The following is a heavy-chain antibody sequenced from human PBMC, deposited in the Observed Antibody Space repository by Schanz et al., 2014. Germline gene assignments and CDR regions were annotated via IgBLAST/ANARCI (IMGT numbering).Heavy chain of an antibody. CDR1: GFTFSDYY. CDR3: ARLDSSSWYPRY. V-gene: IGHV3-11*05. D-gene: IGHD6-13*01. J-gene: IGHJ4*02. CDR2: ISSSGSYT. Sequence: QVQLVESGGGLVKPGGSLRLSCAASGFTFSDYYMSWIRQAPGKGLEWVSYISSSGSYTNYADSVKGRFTTSRDNGKNSMYLQMNSLRAENTALYYCARLDSSSWYPRYWGQGTLVTVSS.